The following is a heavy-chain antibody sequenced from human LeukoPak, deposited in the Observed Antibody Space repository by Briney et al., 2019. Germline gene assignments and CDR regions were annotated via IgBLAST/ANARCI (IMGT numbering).Heavy chain of an antibody. CDR1: GCTFTGYY. Sequence: ASVKVSCKASGCTFTGYYMHWVRQAPGQGLEWMGWINPNSGGTNYAQKFQGRVTMTRDTSISTAYMELRSLRSDGTAVYYCARTVGYSSSWYGRGFDYWGQGTLVTVSS. J-gene: IGHJ4*02. CDR2: INPNSGGT. CDR3: ARTVGYSSSWYGRGFDY. V-gene: IGHV1-2*02. D-gene: IGHD6-13*01.